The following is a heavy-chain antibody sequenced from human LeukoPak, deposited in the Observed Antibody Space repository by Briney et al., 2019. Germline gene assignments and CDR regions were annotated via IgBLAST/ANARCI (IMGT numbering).Heavy chain of an antibody. CDR3: AKGSFDV. V-gene: IGHV3-23*01. CDR1: GFKVGTYA. CDR2: INTGETT. J-gene: IGHJ3*01. Sequence: GGSLRLSCAASGFKVGTYAMSWVRQAPGRGLEWVSCINTGETTFYADSVQGRFTISRDNSNLYLHMTSLRDEDTALYCCAKGSFDVWGPGTVVIVSS.